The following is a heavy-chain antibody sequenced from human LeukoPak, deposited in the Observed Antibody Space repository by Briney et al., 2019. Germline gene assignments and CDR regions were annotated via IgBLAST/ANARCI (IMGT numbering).Heavy chain of an antibody. Sequence: GGSLRLSCAVSGFTFSSYAMTWVRQAPGKGLEWVSVISDSGGSTSYADSVKGRFTISRDNSKNTLYLQMYSLRAEDTAVYYCAKETVVVVAATPDAFDIWGQGTMVTVSS. CDR2: ISDSGGST. V-gene: IGHV3-23*01. CDR1: GFTFSSYA. D-gene: IGHD2-15*01. CDR3: AKETVVVVAATPDAFDI. J-gene: IGHJ3*02.